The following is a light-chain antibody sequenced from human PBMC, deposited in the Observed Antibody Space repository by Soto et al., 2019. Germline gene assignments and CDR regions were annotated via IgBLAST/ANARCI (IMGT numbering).Light chain of an antibody. J-gene: IGKJ4*01. CDR2: DAS. Sequence: EIVLTQSPATLSLSPGERATLSCRASQSVSTSLDWYQQKPGQAPRLLIYDASNRAAGIPARFSGSGSGTDFTLTISSLEPEDFAVYYCQQRINWPLTFGGGTKVEIK. CDR1: QSVSTS. CDR3: QQRINWPLT. V-gene: IGKV3-11*01.